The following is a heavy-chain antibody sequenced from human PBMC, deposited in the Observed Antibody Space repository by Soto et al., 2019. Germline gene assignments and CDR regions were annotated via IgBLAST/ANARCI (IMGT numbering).Heavy chain of an antibody. CDR1: GGSISSYY. CDR2: IYYSGSN. D-gene: IGHD2-21*01. J-gene: IGHJ3*02. CDR3: ARENGCGENLGAFDI. Sequence: SGTLSLTSTVSGGSISSYYWSWIRQPPGKGLEWIGYIYYSGSNNYNPSLKSRVTISVDTSKNQFSLKLSSVTAVDTAVYYCARENGCGENLGAFDIWGQGTMVTVSS. V-gene: IGHV4-59*01.